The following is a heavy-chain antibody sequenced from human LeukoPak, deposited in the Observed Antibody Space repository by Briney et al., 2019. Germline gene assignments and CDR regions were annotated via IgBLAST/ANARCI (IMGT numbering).Heavy chain of an antibody. CDR2: ISSDSKII. D-gene: IGHD1-26*01. CDR3: ARNPAGIGDY. J-gene: IGHJ4*02. V-gene: IGHV3-48*02. CDR1: GFXFTTYN. Sequence: GGSLRLSCAASGFXFTTYNMNWVRQAPGKGLEWVSFISSDSKIIYYADSVKGRFTVSRDNAKNSPYLQMNSLTDEDTAVYYCARNPAGIGDYWGQGTLVTVS.